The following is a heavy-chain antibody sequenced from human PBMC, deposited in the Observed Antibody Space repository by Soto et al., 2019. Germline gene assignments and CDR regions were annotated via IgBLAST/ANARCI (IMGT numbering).Heavy chain of an antibody. J-gene: IGHJ4*02. CDR3: PKYRRTAEEGYTLDY. V-gene: IGHV4-59*01. CDR1: GDSINNFY. D-gene: IGHD2-15*01. CDR2: VYYTGST. Sequence: SETLSLTCTVSGDSINNFYWSWIRQPPGKTLEWIGYVYYTGSTTYNPSLESRVTMSVDTSKNQFSLKLSSVNAADTAVYYCPKYRRTAEEGYTLDYWGRGTLVTVS.